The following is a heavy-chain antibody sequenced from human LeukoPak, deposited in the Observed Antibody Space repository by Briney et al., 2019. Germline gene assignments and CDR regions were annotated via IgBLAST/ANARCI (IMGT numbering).Heavy chain of an antibody. J-gene: IGHJ3*02. CDR1: GGPISSYY. CDR3: ARDASRGYFDWLSDDAFDI. V-gene: IGHV4-4*07. Sequence: PSETLSLTCTVSGGPISSYYWSWIRQPAGKGLEWIGRIYTSGSTNYNPSLKSRVTMSVDTSKNQFSLKLRSVTAADTAVYYCARDASRGYFDWLSDDAFDIWGQGTMVTVSS. D-gene: IGHD3-9*01. CDR2: IYTSGST.